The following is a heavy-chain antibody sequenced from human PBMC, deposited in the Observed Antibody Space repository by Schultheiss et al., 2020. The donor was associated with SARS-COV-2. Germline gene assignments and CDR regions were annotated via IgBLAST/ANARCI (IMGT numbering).Heavy chain of an antibody. Sequence: TLSLTCAVYGGSFSGYYWSWIRQPPGKALEWLARIDWDDDKYYSTSLKTRLTISKDTSKNQVVLTMTNMDPVDTATYYCALGGKVFDYWGQGTLVTVSS. V-gene: IGHV2-70*11. CDR1: GGSFSGYY. CDR3: ALGGKVFDY. D-gene: IGHD4-23*01. J-gene: IGHJ4*02. CDR2: IDWDDDK.